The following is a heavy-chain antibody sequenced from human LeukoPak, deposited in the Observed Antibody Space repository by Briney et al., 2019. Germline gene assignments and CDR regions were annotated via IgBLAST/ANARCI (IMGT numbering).Heavy chain of an antibody. CDR2: INTSGST. Sequence: SETLSLTCTVSGGSISSYYWSWIRQPAGKGLEWIGRINTSGSTNYNPSLKSRVTMSVDTSKNQFSLKLSSVTAADTAVYYCARGVVVVAATLYNWFDPWGQGTLVTVSS. CDR3: ARGVVVVAATLYNWFDP. J-gene: IGHJ5*02. V-gene: IGHV4-4*07. D-gene: IGHD2-15*01. CDR1: GGSISSYY.